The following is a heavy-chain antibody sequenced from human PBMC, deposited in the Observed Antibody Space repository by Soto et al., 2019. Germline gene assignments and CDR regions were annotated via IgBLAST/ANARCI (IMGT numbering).Heavy chain of an antibody. J-gene: IGHJ5*02. Sequence: GGSLRLSCAASGFTFDDYAMHWVRQAPGKGLEWVSGISWNSGSIGYADSVKGRFTISRDNAKNSLYLQMNSLRAEDTALYYCAKSGLMVYAPTVWFDPWGQGTLVTVSS. CDR2: ISWNSGSI. CDR1: GFTFDDYA. V-gene: IGHV3-9*01. CDR3: AKSGLMVYAPTVWFDP. D-gene: IGHD2-8*01.